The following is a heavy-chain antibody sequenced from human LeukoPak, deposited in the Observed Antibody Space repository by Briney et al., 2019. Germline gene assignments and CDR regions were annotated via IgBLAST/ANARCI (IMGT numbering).Heavy chain of an antibody. Sequence: SETLSLTCAVYGGSFSGYYWSWIRQPPGKGLEWIGEINHSGSTNYNPSLKSRVTISVDRSKNQFSLKLSSVTAADTAVYYCARAEWFGEALGFDPWGQGTLVTVSS. CDR3: ARAEWFGEALGFDP. V-gene: IGHV4-34*01. D-gene: IGHD3-10*01. J-gene: IGHJ5*02. CDR2: INHSGST. CDR1: GGSFSGYY.